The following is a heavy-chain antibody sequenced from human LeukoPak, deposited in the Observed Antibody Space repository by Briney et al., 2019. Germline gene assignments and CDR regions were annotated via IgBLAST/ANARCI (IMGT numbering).Heavy chain of an antibody. D-gene: IGHD2-2*02. V-gene: IGHV4-61*02. J-gene: IGHJ4*02. Sequence: SQTLSLTCTVSGGSISSGSYYWSWIRQPAGKGLEWIGRIYTSGSTNYNPSLKSRVTISVDTSKNQFSLKLNSVTAADTAVYYCASRYFCSSTSCYTFDYWGQGTLVTVSS. CDR1: GGSISSGSYY. CDR3: ASRYFCSSTSCYTFDY. CDR2: IYTSGST.